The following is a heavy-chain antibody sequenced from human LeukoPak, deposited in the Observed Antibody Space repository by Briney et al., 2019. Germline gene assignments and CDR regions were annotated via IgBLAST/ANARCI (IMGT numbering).Heavy chain of an antibody. V-gene: IGHV3-30*02. J-gene: IGHJ4*02. CDR2: IRYDGSNK. Sequence: PGGSLRLSCAASGFTFSSYGMHWVRQPPGKGLEWVTFIRYDGSNKYYADSVKGRFTFSRDNSKNTLYLQMNSLRAEDTAVYYCVKAGGSGWDPFDYWGQGTLSPSPQ. D-gene: IGHD6-19*01. CDR1: GFTFSSYG. CDR3: VKAGGSGWDPFDY.